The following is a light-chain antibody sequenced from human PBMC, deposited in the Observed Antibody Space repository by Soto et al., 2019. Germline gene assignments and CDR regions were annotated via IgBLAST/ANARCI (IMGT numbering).Light chain of an antibody. V-gene: IGLV1-47*01. Sequence: QSVLTQPPSTSSTPGQTVTISCSGSTSNIGTFYVYWYQQLPGRAPKLLIYRTNQRPSGVPDRFSASKSGTSASLAISGLQSEDEADYYCEAWDDSLIGVLFGGGTKLTVL. CDR2: RTN. J-gene: IGLJ2*01. CDR1: TSNIGTFY. CDR3: EAWDDSLIGVL.